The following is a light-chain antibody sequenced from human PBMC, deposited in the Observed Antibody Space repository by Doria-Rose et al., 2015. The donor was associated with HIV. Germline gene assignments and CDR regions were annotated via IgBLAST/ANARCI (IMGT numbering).Light chain of an antibody. V-gene: IGKV3-20*01. CDR3: HQYASSRT. CDR2: GAS. Sequence: TQSPGTLSLSPGERATLSCRASQSVSANYLAWYQQRPGQSPRLLIYGASSTATDIPDRFSGSESGTDFPLTISRLEPEDCAVYYCHQYASSRTFGQGTKVEIK. CDR1: QSVSANY. J-gene: IGKJ1*01.